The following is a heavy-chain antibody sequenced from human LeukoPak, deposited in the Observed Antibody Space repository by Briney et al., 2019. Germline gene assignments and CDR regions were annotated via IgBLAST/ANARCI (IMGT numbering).Heavy chain of an antibody. CDR1: GGSISSSSYY. CDR2: IYYSGST. CDR3: ARRSDFWSGYYTRAEYFQH. D-gene: IGHD3-3*01. J-gene: IGHJ1*01. Sequence: SETLSLTCTVSGGSISSSSYYWGWIRQPPGKGLEWIGSIYYSGSTYYNPFLKSRVTISVDTSKNQFSLKLSSVTAADTAVYYCARRSDFWSGYYTRAEYFQHWGQGTLVTVSS. V-gene: IGHV4-39*01.